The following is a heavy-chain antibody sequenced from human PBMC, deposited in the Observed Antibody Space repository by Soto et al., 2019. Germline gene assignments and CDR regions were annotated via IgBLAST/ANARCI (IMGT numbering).Heavy chain of an antibody. D-gene: IGHD3-10*01. J-gene: IGHJ4*02. CDR1: GYSFTTYG. CDR3: VRDLNGDFDY. V-gene: IGHV1-18*01. Sequence: QVQLVQSGAEVRQPGASVKVSCKASGYSFTTYGMSWVRQAPGQGLEYMGWINGYGHGAKYVQRFQGRFSMTTDTSTNTVYMDLRSLTSDDTAVYYCVRDLNGDFDYWGQGTVVIVS. CDR2: INGYGHGA.